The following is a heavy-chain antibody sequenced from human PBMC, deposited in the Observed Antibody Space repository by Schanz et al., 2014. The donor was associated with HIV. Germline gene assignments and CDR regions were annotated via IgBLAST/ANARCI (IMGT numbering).Heavy chain of an antibody. CDR1: GFTFNNYA. Sequence: VQLVESGGGVVRPGRSLRLSCAASGFTFNNYAMTWVRQAPGKGLEWVSSISGSGVSTFYAGSVKGRFTISRDNSKNTLYLQMNSLRAEDTAVYYCAKGLTIWLQPPFDYWGQGTLVTVSS. CDR3: AKGLTIWLQPPFDY. CDR2: ISGSGVST. V-gene: IGHV3-23*04. J-gene: IGHJ4*02. D-gene: IGHD5-12*01.